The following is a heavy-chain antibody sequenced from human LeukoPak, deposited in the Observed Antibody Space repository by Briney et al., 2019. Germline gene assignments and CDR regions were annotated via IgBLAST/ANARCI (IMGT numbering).Heavy chain of an antibody. J-gene: IGHJ4*02. D-gene: IGHD2-15*01. CDR3: ARYLCSGGSCYSGFDY. CDR1: GGSISSGSYC. V-gene: IGHV4-61*02. CDR2: IYTSGST. Sequence: SQTLSLTCTVSGGSISSGSYCWSWIRQPAGKGLEWIGRIYTSGSTNYNPSLKSRVTISVDTSKNQFSLKLSSVTAADTAVYYCARYLCSGGSCYSGFDYWGQGTLVTVSS.